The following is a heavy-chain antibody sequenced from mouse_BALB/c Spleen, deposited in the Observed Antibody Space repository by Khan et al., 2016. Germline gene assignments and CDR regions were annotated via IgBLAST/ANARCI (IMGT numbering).Heavy chain of an antibody. CDR3: ARVTARAMGAY. Sequence: VQLQQSGAELVKPGASVKLSCTASGFNIKDTYMHWVKQRPEQGLEWLGRIDPANGNTKYDPKFQGKATITEDTSSNTAYLQLSSLTSEDTAVYYCARVTARAMGAYWGQGTLVTVAA. CDR2: IDPANGNT. J-gene: IGHJ3*01. D-gene: IGHD3-2*01. V-gene: IGHV14-3*02. CDR1: GFNIKDTY.